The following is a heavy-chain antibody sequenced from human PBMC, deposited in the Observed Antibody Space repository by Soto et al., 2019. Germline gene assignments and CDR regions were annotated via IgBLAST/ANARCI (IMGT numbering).Heavy chain of an antibody. CDR2: IYYSGST. J-gene: IGHJ5*02. CDR3: ARVYTAMVTNWFDP. V-gene: IGHV4-61*01. D-gene: IGHD5-18*01. CDR1: GGSISSSSYY. Sequence: PSETLSLTCTVSGGSISSSSYYWIWIRQPPGKGLEWIGYIYYSGSTNYNPSLKSRVTISVDTSKNQFSLKLSSVTAADTAVYHCARVYTAMVTNWFDPWGQGTLVTVSS.